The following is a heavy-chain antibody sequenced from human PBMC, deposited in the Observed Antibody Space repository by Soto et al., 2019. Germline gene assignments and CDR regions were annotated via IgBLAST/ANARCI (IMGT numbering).Heavy chain of an antibody. CDR3: ARKNVLRYFEWLASGAYYGMDV. CDR2: IYHSGST. Sequence: SETLSLTCAVSGGSISSSNWWSWVRQPPGKGLEWIGEIYHSGSTNYNPSLKSRVTISVDKSKNQFSLKLSSVTAADTAVYYCARKNVLRYFEWLASGAYYGMDVWGQGTTVTVSS. V-gene: IGHV4-4*02. J-gene: IGHJ6*02. D-gene: IGHD3-9*01. CDR1: GGSISSSNW.